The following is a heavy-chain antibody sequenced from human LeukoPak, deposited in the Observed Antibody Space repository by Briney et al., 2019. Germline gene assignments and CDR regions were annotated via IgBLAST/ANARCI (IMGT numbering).Heavy chain of an antibody. Sequence: GGSLRLSCAASGFTFSSYSMNWVRQAPGKGLEWVSSISSSSSYIYYADSVKGRFTISRDNAKNSLYLQMNSLRAEDTAVHYCARDFSGYDYEFDYWGQGTLVTVSS. V-gene: IGHV3-21*01. J-gene: IGHJ4*02. CDR1: GFTFSSYS. CDR3: ARDFSGYDYEFDY. CDR2: ISSSSSYI. D-gene: IGHD5-12*01.